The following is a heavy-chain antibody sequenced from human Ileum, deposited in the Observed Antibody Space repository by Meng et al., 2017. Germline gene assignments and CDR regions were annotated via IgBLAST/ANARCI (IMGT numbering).Heavy chain of an antibody. J-gene: IGHJ4*02. Sequence: QGQRVDVWGGLIHPGRPLRGSCAASGFTFSSHAMHWVRQAPGKGLEWVALISHDGNYKNYPDSVKGRFTISRDNSKNTLYLQMNSLRVEDTAVYYCVGEVGPRDFDNWGQGILVTVSS. CDR1: GFTFSSHA. V-gene: IGHV3-30*01. CDR3: VGEVGPRDFDN. CDR2: ISHDGNYK. D-gene: IGHD1-26*01.